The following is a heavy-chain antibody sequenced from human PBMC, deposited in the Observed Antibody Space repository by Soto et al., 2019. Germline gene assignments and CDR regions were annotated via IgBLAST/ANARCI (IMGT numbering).Heavy chain of an antibody. CDR1: GGSISSSNW. J-gene: IGHJ5*02. CDR3: ASFHEVAAANCFDP. V-gene: IGHV4-4*02. CDR2: IYHSGST. D-gene: IGHD2-15*01. Sequence: QVQLQESGPGLVKPSGTLSLTCAVSGGSISSSNWWSWVRQPPGKGLEWIGEIYHSGSTNYNPAPKSRVTISVDKSKKQFSLKLRSVAAEDTAVYYCASFHEVAAANCFDPWGQGTLVTVSS.